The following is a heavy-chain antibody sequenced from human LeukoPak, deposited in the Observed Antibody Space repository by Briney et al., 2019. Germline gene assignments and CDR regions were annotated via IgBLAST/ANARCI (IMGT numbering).Heavy chain of an antibody. Sequence: GGSLRLSCAASGFSFSNYGMHWVRQAPGKGLEWVAVISHDGSSKYYADSVKGRFTISRDNSKNTLFPQMDSVTTEDTAVYFCARVDWEGSGTYYFDSWGQGTLVTVSP. V-gene: IGHV3-30-3*01. CDR2: ISHDGSSK. D-gene: IGHD1-26*01. CDR3: ARVDWEGSGTYYFDS. CDR1: GFSFSNYG. J-gene: IGHJ4*02.